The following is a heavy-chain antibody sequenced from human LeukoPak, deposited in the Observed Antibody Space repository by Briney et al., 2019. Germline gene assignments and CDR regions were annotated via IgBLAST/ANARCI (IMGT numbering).Heavy chain of an antibody. D-gene: IGHD6-25*01. CDR1: GFTSSSYW. Sequence: PGGSLRLSCAASGFTSSSYWMSWVRQAPGKALKSVANIKQDGSEKSYVDSVQPRLTLSRDNAKNSLYLQVNSLRAKDTAVYYCARNPRRLDYCSQGTLATVSS. V-gene: IGHV3-7*01. J-gene: IGHJ4*02. CDR3: ARNPRRLDY. CDR2: IKQDGSEK.